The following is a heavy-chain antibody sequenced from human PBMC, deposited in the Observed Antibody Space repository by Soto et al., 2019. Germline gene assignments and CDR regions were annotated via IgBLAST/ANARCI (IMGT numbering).Heavy chain of an antibody. Sequence: QVRLQQWGAGLLKPSETLSLTCAVYGGSFSGYYWAWIRQPPGKGLEWMGDVTHSGSSNDNPSLKSRVTISVDTSTKQFSLELTSVSAAYTAVYYCARGHSTSGFDFWGQGTLVTVSS. CDR1: GGSFSGYY. V-gene: IGHV4-34*01. D-gene: IGHD2-2*01. CDR2: VTHSGSS. CDR3: ARGHSTSGFDF. J-gene: IGHJ4*02.